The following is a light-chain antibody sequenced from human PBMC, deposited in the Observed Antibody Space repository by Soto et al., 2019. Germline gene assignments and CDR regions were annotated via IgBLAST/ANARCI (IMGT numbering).Light chain of an antibody. J-gene: IGKJ2*01. Sequence: IQMTQSPSSLSASVGDRVTITCRASRGIASSLAWYQQKPGKAPKLLIYAASTLQSGVPSRFSGSGSGTVFTLTITSLQAEDFATYYYQHHHNYPYTFGQGTKLEIK. CDR1: RGIASS. CDR3: QHHHNYPYT. V-gene: IGKV1-9*01. CDR2: AAS.